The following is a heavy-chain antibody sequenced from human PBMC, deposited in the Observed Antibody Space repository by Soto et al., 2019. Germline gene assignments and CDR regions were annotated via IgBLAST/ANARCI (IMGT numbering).Heavy chain of an antibody. CDR3: ARGRITVTTHFDY. CDR1: GGSFSGYY. J-gene: IGHJ4*02. V-gene: IGHV4-34*01. CDR2: INHRGNT. Sequence: QVQLQQWGAGLLKPSETLSLTCAVYGGSFSGYYWSWIRQSPGKGLEWIGEINHRGNTNYNPSLKSRVTISLDMSKIQFSLKLISVTAADTAVYYCARGRITVTTHFDYWGQGTLVTVSS. D-gene: IGHD4-17*01.